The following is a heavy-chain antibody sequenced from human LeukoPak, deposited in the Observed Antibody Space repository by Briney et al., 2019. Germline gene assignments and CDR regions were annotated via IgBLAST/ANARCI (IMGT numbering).Heavy chain of an antibody. CDR3: AKTCHREYSGNDRDY. Sequence: GGSLRLSCAASGFSFRTYGMHWVRGAPGKGREWVAVISYDGSNKYYADSVKGRFTISRDNSKNTLYLQVNSLSAEDTAVYYCAKTCHREYSGNDRDYWGQGTLVTVSS. CDR2: ISYDGSNK. J-gene: IGHJ4*02. V-gene: IGHV3-30*18. D-gene: IGHD5-12*01. CDR1: GFSFRTYG.